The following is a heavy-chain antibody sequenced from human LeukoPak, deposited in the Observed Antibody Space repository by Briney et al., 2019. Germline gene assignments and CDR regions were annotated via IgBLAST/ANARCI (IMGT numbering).Heavy chain of an antibody. D-gene: IGHD6-13*01. Sequence: PSETLSLTCTVSGGSISSSSHYWGWIRQPPGKGLEWLGSIYYSGAPSTTRLSRVESPYPWTPKNQFSLKPSSVTAADTAVYYCARSDSSSWYGYWGQGTLVTVSS. CDR1: GGSISSSSHY. V-gene: IGHV4-39*01. J-gene: IGHJ4*02. CDR3: ARSDSSSWYGY. CDR2: IYYSGAP.